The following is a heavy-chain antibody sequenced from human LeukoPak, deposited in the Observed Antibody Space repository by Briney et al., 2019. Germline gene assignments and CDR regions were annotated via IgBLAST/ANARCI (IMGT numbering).Heavy chain of an antibody. J-gene: IGHJ4*02. CDR2: IRYDGSTK. CDR3: ARDGVPAAKDY. CDR1: GFTFRDYA. V-gene: IGHV3-30*02. D-gene: IGHD2-2*01. Sequence: GGSLRLSCVASGFTFRDYAMHWVRQPPGKGLEWVAFIRYDGSTKYYADSVKGRFTISRDNSKNTLYLQMNSLRAEDTAVYYCARDGVPAAKDYWGQGTLVTVSS.